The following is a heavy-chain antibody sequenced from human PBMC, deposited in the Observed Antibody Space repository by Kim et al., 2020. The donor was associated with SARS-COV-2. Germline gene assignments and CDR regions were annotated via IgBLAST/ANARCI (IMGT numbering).Heavy chain of an antibody. Sequence: RVTISVDTSKNQFSLKLSSVTAADTAVYYCARHDPGDVLRFLEWLLYFDYWGQGTLVTVSS. D-gene: IGHD3-3*01. J-gene: IGHJ4*02. CDR3: ARHDPGDVLRFLEWLLYFDY. V-gene: IGHV4-39*01.